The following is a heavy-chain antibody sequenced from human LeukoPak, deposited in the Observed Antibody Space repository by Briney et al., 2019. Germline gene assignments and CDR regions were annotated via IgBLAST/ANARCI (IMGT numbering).Heavy chain of an antibody. CDR1: GGSISSYY. V-gene: IGHV4-59*01. CDR2: IYYSGST. D-gene: IGHD6-19*01. CDR3: ARVAVAGTRLLPYYYYYMDV. Sequence: SETLSLTCTVSGGSISSYYWSWIRQPPGKGLEWIGYIYYSGSTNYNPSLKSRVTISVDTSKNQFSLKLSSVTAADTAVYYCARVAVAGTRLLPYYYYYMDVWGKGTTVTVSS. J-gene: IGHJ6*03.